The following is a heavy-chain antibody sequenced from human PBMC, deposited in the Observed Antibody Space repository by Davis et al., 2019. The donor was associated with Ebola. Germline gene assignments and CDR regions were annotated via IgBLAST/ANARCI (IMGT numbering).Heavy chain of an antibody. Sequence: ASVKVSCKASGYTFTSYGISWVRQAPGQGLEWMGWISAYNGNTNYAQKLQGRVTMTTDTSTSTAYMELRSLRSDDTAVYYCARVSSSSWPTIYYYGMDVWGQGTTVTVSS. V-gene: IGHV1-18*04. D-gene: IGHD6-13*01. CDR2: ISAYNGNT. CDR1: GYTFTSYG. J-gene: IGHJ6*02. CDR3: ARVSSSSWPTIYYYGMDV.